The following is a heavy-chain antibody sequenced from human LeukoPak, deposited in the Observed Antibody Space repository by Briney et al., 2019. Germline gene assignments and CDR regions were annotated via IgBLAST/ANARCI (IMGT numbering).Heavy chain of an antibody. CDR2: ISSSSSTI. CDR3: TRDPRHFDS. Sequence: LSGGSLRLSCAASGFTFSSYSMNWVRQAPGKGLEWVSYISSSSSTIYYADSVKGRFTISRDNAKNSLYLQMSSLRVEDTAVYYCTRDPRHFDSCGQGTLVTVSS. J-gene: IGHJ5*01. CDR1: GFTFSSYS. V-gene: IGHV3-48*04. D-gene: IGHD6-6*01.